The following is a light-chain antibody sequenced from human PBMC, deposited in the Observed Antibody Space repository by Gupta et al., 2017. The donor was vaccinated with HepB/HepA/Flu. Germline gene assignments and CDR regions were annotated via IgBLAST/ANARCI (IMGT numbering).Light chain of an antibody. Sequence: DVQMTQSPSTLSASVGDRVTITCRASQTISTWLAWYQQKPGKAPQLLIYRASSLQSGVPSRFSGSGSGTDFTLTITNLQPEDVATYYCKRYNGYSPRTFGQGTKVEVK. V-gene: IGKV1-5*03. J-gene: IGKJ1*01. CDR2: RAS. CDR3: KRYNGYSPRT. CDR1: QTISTW.